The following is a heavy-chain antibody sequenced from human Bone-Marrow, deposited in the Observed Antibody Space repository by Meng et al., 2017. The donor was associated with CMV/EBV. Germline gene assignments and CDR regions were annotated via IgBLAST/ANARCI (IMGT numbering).Heavy chain of an antibody. CDR2: ISGSGGDT. V-gene: IGHV3-23*01. CDR1: GFTFSSHA. CDR3: AQDPCGGGGGYY. Sequence: GESLKISCAASGFTFSSHAMSWVRQVPGKGLEWVSAISGSGGDTYYADSVKGRFIISRDNFNNMVYLEMNSLRAEDTALYYCAQDPCGGGGGYYWGQGTLVTVSS. J-gene: IGHJ4*02. D-gene: IGHD3-16*01.